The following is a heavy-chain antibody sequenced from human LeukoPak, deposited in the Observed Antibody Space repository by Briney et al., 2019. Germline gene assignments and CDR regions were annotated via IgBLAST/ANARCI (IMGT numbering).Heavy chain of an antibody. CDR1: GFTFGSYA. D-gene: IGHD6-19*01. CDR3: VREQPGDGWSGFDY. Sequence: GGSLRLSCAASGFTFGSYAMHWVRQAPGKGLEWVAVISDDGSRQHYADFLEGRFTISRDNSKNTVSLQMSSLTSEDTAVYFCVREQPGDGWSGFDYWGQGTLVTVSS. J-gene: IGHJ4*02. CDR2: ISDDGSRQ. V-gene: IGHV3-30*15.